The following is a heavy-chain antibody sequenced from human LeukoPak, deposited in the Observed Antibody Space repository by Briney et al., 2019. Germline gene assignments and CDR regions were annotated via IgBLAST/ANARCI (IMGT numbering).Heavy chain of an antibody. CDR1: EFTFSSYG. J-gene: IGHJ4*02. CDR3: ARGNRIAVAGTWVDY. Sequence: GGSLRLSCAVSEFTFSSYGMNWVRQAPGKGLEWVSSISSSSYIYYADSVKGRFTISRDNAKNSLYLQMNSLRAEDTAVYYCARGNRIAVAGTWVDYWGQGTLVTVSS. V-gene: IGHV3-21*01. CDR2: ISSSSYI. D-gene: IGHD6-19*01.